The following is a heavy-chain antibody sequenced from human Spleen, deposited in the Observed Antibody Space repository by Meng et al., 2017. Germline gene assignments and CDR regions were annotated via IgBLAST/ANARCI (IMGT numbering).Heavy chain of an antibody. Sequence: VQVQESGPGLGRPSETLSLTCTVSGGSVSSGSYYWSWIRQPPGKGLEWIGYIYYSGSTHYNPSLKSRVTISVDTSKNQFSLKLNSVTAADTAVYYCATVGMGLDSWGQGILVTVSS. J-gene: IGHJ4*02. V-gene: IGHV4-61*01. CDR2: IYYSGST. D-gene: IGHD7-27*01. CDR1: GGSVSSGSYY. CDR3: ATVGMGLDS.